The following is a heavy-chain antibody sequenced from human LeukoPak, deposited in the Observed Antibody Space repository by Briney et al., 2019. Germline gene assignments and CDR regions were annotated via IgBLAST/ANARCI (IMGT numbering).Heavy chain of an antibody. CDR3: ARADGWFDY. Sequence: GFLRPSFATSGIRFNRPWMQWVRPTPGKGPVWVSRINSDGSSTGYADSVKGRFTISRDNAKNTLYVQMNSLRAEDTAVYYCARADGWFDYWGQGTLVTVSS. V-gene: IGHV3-74*01. J-gene: IGHJ4*02. CDR2: INSDGSST. D-gene: IGHD5-24*01. CDR1: GIRFNRPW.